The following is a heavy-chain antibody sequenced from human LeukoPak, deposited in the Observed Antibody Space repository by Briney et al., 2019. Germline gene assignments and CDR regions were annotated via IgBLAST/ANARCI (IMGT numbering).Heavy chain of an antibody. CDR2: INWNGGST. Sequence: GGSLRLSCAASGFTFDDYGMSWVRQAPGKGLEWVSGINWNGGSTGYADSVKGRFTISRDNAKNSLYLQMNSLRAEDTAVYYCARRQYDFWSGYYKPSVPNWFDPWGQGTLVTVSS. J-gene: IGHJ5*02. CDR1: GFTFDDYG. CDR3: ARRQYDFWSGYYKPSVPNWFDP. V-gene: IGHV3-20*04. D-gene: IGHD3-3*01.